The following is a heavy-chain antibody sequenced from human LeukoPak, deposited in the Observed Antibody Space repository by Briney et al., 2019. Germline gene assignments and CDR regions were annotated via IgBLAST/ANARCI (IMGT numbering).Heavy chain of an antibody. V-gene: IGHV1-8*01. Sequence: ASVKVSCKASGYTFTSHDIDWVRQATGQGLEWMGWMNPNSGNTGYAQKFQGRVTMTRDTSISTVYMELSSLTSEDTAVYYCARGLVRGRFDRDVWGQGATVTVSS. CDR3: ARGLVRGRFDRDV. CDR2: MNPNSGNT. D-gene: IGHD3-10*01. CDR1: GYTFTSHD. J-gene: IGHJ6*02.